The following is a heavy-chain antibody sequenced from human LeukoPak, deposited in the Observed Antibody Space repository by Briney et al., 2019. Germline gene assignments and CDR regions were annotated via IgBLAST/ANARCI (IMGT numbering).Heavy chain of an antibody. CDR2: ISGGSGST. CDR1: GFTFSSYA. J-gene: IGHJ4*02. Sequence: GVLRLSCAASGFTFSSYAMSWVRQAPGKGLAWVSTISGGSGSTYCADSVKGRFTISRDNSKNTLYLQMNSLRDEDTAVYYCAKHRFESGGYHSTDWGQGTLVTVSS. CDR3: AKHRFESGGYHSTD. D-gene: IGHD3-22*01. V-gene: IGHV3-23*01.